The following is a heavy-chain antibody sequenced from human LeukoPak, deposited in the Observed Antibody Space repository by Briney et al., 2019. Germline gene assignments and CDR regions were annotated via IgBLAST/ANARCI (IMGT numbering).Heavy chain of an antibody. D-gene: IGHD4-23*01. CDR2: MSSGGSTI. V-gene: IGHV3-11*01. CDR3: ARVLRGGNSGYTFDI. CDR1: RFTFSDYY. Sequence: GGSLRLSCAASRFTFSDYYMSRVRQAPGKGLAWVSYMSSGGSTISYADSVKGRFTISRDNAENSLYLQMNSLRVEDTAVYYCARVLRGGNSGYTFDIWGQGTMVTVSS. J-gene: IGHJ3*02.